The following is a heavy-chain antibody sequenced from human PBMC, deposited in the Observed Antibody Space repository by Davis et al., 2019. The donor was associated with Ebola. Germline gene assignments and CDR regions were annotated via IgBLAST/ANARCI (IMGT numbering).Heavy chain of an antibody. V-gene: IGHV4-4*07. D-gene: IGHD3-22*01. J-gene: IGHJ4*02. CDR1: GNSISNYY. Sequence: SETLSLTCTVSGNSISNYYWCWIRQPAGKGLEWIGRIYTSGSTNYNPSLKSRVTISVDTSRNQFSLHLNSVTAADTAVYYCAGVGNYPDSSGSLLVGYWGQGTLVTVSS. CDR3: AGVGNYPDSSGSLLVGY. CDR2: IYTSGST.